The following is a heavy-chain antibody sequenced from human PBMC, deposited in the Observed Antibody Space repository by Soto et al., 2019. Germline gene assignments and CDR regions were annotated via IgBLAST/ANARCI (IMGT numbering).Heavy chain of an antibody. V-gene: IGHV1-3*01. CDR1: GYSLTTIA. J-gene: IGHJ6*02. CDR2: INGVNGDV. Sequence: GASVKVSCKASGYSLTTIALHWVRQTPGQRLEWMGWINGVNGDVKSSQEFQGRLSITWDTSASTTYMGLSSLTFEDTAVYYCATEPLPERDFFGMDVWGLGTMVTVSS. CDR3: ATEPLPERDFFGMDV.